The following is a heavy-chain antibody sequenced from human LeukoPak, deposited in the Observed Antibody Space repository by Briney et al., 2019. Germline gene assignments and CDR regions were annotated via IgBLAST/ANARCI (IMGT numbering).Heavy chain of an antibody. D-gene: IGHD6-13*01. CDR3: ARASKGGAAAHLSWFDP. J-gene: IGHJ5*02. V-gene: IGHV4-39*07. CDR2: SYYSGST. Sequence: SETLSLTCTVSGGSLSSSNYYWGWIRQPPGKGLEWLGSSYYSGSTYNNPSLKSRVTISVDTSKNQFSQKLSSITAADTAVYYCARASKGGAAAHLSWFDPWGQGTLVTVSS. CDR1: GGSLSSSNYY.